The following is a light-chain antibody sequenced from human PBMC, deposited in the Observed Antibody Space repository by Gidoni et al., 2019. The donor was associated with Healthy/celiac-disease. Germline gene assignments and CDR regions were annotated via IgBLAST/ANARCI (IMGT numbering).Light chain of an antibody. J-gene: IGKJ2*02. CDR3: QQYNTWPPWT. V-gene: IGKV3-15*01. Sequence: IVRTQSPATLSVSPRERATLSCRASQSGSSNLAWYQQKPGQAPRLLIYGASTRATGIPARVSGSGSRKEFTLTISSLQSEDFAVYYCQQYNTWPPWTFXQXTKLEIK. CDR2: GAS. CDR1: QSGSSN.